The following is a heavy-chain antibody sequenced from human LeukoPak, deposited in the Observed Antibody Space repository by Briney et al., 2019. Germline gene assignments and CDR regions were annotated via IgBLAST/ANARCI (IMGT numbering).Heavy chain of an antibody. J-gene: IGHJ6*03. V-gene: IGHV5-51*01. D-gene: IGHD2-8*01. CDR1: GYSFTNYW. Sequence: GESLKISCTVSGYSFTNYWIGWVRQMPGKGLEWMGIIYPGDSDTRYSPSFEGQVTMSVDKSISTAYLQWSSLKASDTAVYHCARHGSPHAPGVNYHYYYMDVWGKGTTVTVS. CDR2: IYPGDSDT. CDR3: ARHGSPHAPGVNYHYYYMDV.